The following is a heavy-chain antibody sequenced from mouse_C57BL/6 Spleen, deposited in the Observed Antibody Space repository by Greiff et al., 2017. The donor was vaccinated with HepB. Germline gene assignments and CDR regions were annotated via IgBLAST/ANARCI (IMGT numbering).Heavy chain of an antibody. CDR3: ARGGYDGSRGAMDY. CDR1: GYTFTSYW. D-gene: IGHD1-1*01. CDR2: IDPSDSYT. V-gene: IGHV1-69*01. Sequence: VQLQQPGAELVMPGASVKLSCKASGYTFTSYWMHWVKQRPGQGLEWIGEIDPSDSYTNYNQKFKGKSTMTVDKSSSTAYMQLSSLTSEDSAVYYCARGGYDGSRGAMDYWGQGTSVTVSS. J-gene: IGHJ4*01.